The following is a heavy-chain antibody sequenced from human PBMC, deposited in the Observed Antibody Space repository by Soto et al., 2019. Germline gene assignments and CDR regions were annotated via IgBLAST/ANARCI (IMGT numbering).Heavy chain of an antibody. CDR1: GFNFSSYG. Sequence: TGGSLRLSWAASGFNFSSYGMHWVRQAPGKGLEWVAVISYDGSNKYYADSVKGRFTISRDNSKNTLYLQMNSLRAEDTAVYYCARLSVNDAFDIWGQGTMVTVSS. J-gene: IGHJ3*02. CDR3: ARLSVNDAFDI. D-gene: IGHD6-19*01. V-gene: IGHV3-30*03. CDR2: ISYDGSNK.